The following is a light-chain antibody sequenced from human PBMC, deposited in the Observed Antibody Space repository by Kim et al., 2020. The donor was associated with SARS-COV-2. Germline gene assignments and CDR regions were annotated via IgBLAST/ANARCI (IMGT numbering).Light chain of an antibody. CDR3: QQYSTTPLT. J-gene: IGKJ4*01. CDR2: WAS. CDR1: QTLYKSNNHNY. Sequence: DIVMTQSPDSLTVSLGERATISCKSSQTLYKSNNHNYLSWYQQKPWQPPKLIIYWASTRESGVPDRFIGSGSGTDFTLTINSLQAEDVAFYYCQQYSTTPLTFGGGTKVDIK. V-gene: IGKV4-1*01.